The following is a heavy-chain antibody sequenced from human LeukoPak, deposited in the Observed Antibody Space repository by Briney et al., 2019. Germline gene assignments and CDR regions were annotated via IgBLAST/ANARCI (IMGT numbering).Heavy chain of an antibody. Sequence: SETLSLTCSVSGDSITTSYWTWIRQPPGKGLEWIGYIYYSGSTNYNPSLKSRVTISVDTSKNQFSLKLSSVTAADTAVYYCARGRTFDYWGQGALVTVSS. J-gene: IGHJ4*02. CDR3: ARGRTFDY. CDR1: GDSITTSY. CDR2: IYYSGST. V-gene: IGHV4-59*01.